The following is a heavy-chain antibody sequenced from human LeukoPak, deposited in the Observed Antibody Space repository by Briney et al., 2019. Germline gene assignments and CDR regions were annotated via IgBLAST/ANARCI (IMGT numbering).Heavy chain of an antibody. J-gene: IGHJ6*02. CDR3: ARIGVLSGWYDYYYYGMDV. D-gene: IGHD6-19*01. V-gene: IGHV4-59*01. Sequence: PSETLSLTCTVSGGSISSYYWSWIRQPPGKGLEWIGYIYYSGSTNYNPSLKSRVTISVDTSKNQFSLKLSSVTAADTAVYYCARIGVLSGWYDYYYYGMDVWSQGTMVTVSS. CDR2: IYYSGST. CDR1: GGSISSYY.